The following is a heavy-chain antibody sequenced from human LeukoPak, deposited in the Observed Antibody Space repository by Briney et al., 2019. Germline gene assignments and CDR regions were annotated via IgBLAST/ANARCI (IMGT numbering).Heavy chain of an antibody. D-gene: IGHD5-18*01. CDR1: GFTFDDYA. CDR3: AKAASTWIQPDAFDI. CDR2: ISWNSGSI. V-gene: IGHV3-9*03. J-gene: IGHJ3*02. Sequence: GGSLRLSCAASGFTFDDYAMHWVRQAPGKGLEWVSGISWNSGSIGNADSVKGRFTISRDNAKNSLYLQMNSLRAEDMALYYCAKAASTWIQPDAFDIWGQGTMVTVSS.